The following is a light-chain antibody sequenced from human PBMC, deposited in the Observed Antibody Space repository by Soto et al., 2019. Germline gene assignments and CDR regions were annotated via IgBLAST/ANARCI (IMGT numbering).Light chain of an antibody. V-gene: IGKV3-11*01. CDR1: QSVSSY. CDR2: DAS. J-gene: IGKJ3*01. CDR3: QQRSNWPPVT. Sequence: TLSLSPGERATLSCRASQSVSSYLAWYQQKPGQAPRLLIYDASNRATGIPARFSGSGSGTDFTLTISSLEPEDFAVYYCQQRSNWPPVTFGPGTKVDIK.